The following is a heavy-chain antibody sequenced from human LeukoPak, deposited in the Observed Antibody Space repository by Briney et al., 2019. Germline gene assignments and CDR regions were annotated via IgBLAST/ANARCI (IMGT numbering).Heavy chain of an antibody. D-gene: IGHD2-2*02. CDR2: INHSGST. V-gene: IGHV4-34*01. J-gene: IGHJ4*02. CDR3: ARRYCSSTSCYTWVDY. CDR1: GGSFSGYY. Sequence: SETLSLTCAVYGGSFSGYYWSWIRQPPGKGLEWIGEINHSGSTNYNPSLKSRVTISVDTSKNQFSLKLSSVTAADTAVYYCARRYCSSTSCYTWVDYWGQGTLVTVSS.